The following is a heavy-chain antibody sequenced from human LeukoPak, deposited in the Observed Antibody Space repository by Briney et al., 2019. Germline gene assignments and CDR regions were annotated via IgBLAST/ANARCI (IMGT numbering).Heavy chain of an antibody. J-gene: IGHJ4*02. Sequence: GGSLRLSCTASGFIFSTEPMNWVRQAPGQGLGWLSNIRDAGTEMFYAESVKGRFTISRDNAKNSLFLQMNSLRVEDTAVYYCVRDHDWAFDSWGQGTLVTVSS. D-gene: IGHD3-16*01. CDR1: GFIFSTEP. CDR3: VRDHDWAFDS. CDR2: IRDAGTEM. V-gene: IGHV3-21*06.